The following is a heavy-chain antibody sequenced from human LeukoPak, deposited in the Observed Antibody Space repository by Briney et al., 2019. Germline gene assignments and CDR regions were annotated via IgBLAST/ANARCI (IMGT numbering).Heavy chain of an antibody. D-gene: IGHD6-6*01. J-gene: IGHJ4*02. CDR2: ISDTGSTI. CDR1: GFTFSSYE. V-gene: IGHV3-48*03. CDR3: ARDVEYHDFDY. Sequence: GGSLRPSCAASGFTFSSYELNWVRQAPGKGLEWVSYISDTGSTIYYADSVEGRFTISRDNAKNSLYLQVNSLRAEDTAVYYCARDVEYHDFDYWGQGTLVTVSS.